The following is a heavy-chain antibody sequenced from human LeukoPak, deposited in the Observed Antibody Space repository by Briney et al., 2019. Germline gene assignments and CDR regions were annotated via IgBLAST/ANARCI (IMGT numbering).Heavy chain of an antibody. V-gene: IGHV4-59*11. Sequence: SETLSLTCTVSGGSISSHYRSWIRQPPGKGLEWIGYIYYSGSTNYNPSLKSRVTISVDTSKNQFSLKLSSVTAADTAVYYCARVSGYDYFSYYFDYWGQGTLVTVSS. J-gene: IGHJ4*02. CDR1: GGSISSHY. D-gene: IGHD5-12*01. CDR3: ARVSGYDYFSYYFDY. CDR2: IYYSGST.